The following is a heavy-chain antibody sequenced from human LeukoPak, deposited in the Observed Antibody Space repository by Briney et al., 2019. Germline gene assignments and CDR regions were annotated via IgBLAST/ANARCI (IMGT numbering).Heavy chain of an antibody. D-gene: IGHD3-22*01. CDR3: ARDTYYYDSSGYYAVDY. CDR2: IYTSGST. CDR1: GGSISSYY. Sequence: SSETLSLTCTVSGGSISSYYWSWIRQPAGKGLEWIGRIYTSGSTNYNPSLKSRVTMSVDTSKNQFSLKLSSVTAADTAVYYCARDTYYYDSSGYYAVDYWGQGTLVTVSS. V-gene: IGHV4-4*07. J-gene: IGHJ4*02.